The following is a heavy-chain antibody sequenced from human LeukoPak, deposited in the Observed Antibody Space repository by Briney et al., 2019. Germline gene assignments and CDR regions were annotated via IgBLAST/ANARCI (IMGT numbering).Heavy chain of an antibody. CDR3: AHRRRGGLYFDY. CDR1: GFSLSTSGVG. Sequence: SGPTPVNPTQTLTLPCTFSGFSLSTSGVGVGWIRQPPGKALEWLALIYWDDDKRYSPSLKTRLTITKDTSKNQVVLTMTNMDPVDTATYYCAHRRRGGLYFDYWGQGTLVTVSS. V-gene: IGHV2-5*02. CDR2: IYWDDDK. J-gene: IGHJ4*02. D-gene: IGHD2-8*02.